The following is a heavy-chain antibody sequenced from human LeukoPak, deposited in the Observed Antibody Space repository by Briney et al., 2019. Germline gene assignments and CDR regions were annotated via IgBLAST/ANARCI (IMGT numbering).Heavy chain of an antibody. CDR2: IIPIFGTA. J-gene: IGHJ4*02. CDR1: GGTFSSYA. CDR3: ARGRRILVGDTNAGDFFDF. V-gene: IGHV1-69*13. Sequence: ASVKVSCKASGGTFSSYAISWVRQAPGQGLEWMGGIIPIFGTANYAQKFQGRVTITADESTSTAYMELSSLRSEDTAVYYCARGRRILVGDTNAGDFFDFWGQGTLVTVSS. D-gene: IGHD1-26*01.